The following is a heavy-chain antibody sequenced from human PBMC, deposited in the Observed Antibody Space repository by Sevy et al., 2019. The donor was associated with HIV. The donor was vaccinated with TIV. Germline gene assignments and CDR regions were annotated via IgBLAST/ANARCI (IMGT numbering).Heavy chain of an antibody. CDR1: GFTFNTHA. J-gene: IGHJ4*02. CDR3: AREGGYTSAWSPGNH. D-gene: IGHD6-19*01. V-gene: IGHV3-30*04. CDR2: ISYDGIIK. Sequence: GGSLRLSYAASGFTFNTHAMRWVRQAPGKGLEWVALISYDGIIKYYADSVKGRLTISRDNSKNTLSLQMNSLRVEDTAVYYCAREGGYTSAWSPGNHWGQGTLVTVSS.